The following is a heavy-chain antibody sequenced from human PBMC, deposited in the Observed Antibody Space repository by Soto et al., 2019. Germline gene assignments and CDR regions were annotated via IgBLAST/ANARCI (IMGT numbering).Heavy chain of an antibody. CDR1: GSTFSDYR. CDR2: INSDATNT. J-gene: IGHJ5*02. CDR3: ARVENWYDL. V-gene: IGHV3-74*01. D-gene: IGHD3-3*01. Sequence: AGSLRLSGAASGSTFSDYRMHWVRRAPGKGLVWVSRINSDATNTAYADSVKGRFTISRDNAKNMLYLQMNSLRAEDSAVYYCARVENWYDLWGQGTLVTVSS.